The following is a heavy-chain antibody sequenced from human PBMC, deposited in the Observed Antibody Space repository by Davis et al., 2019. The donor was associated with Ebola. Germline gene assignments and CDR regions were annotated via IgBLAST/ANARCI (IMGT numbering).Heavy chain of an antibody. CDR2: IIPVFRTA. J-gene: IGHJ6*02. Sequence: SVKVSCKAVGDTLTSYAMTWVRQAPGQGLEWMGGIIPVFRTANYAQKFQGRLTITADESTRTAYMELNGLRSEDTAVYYCARDGVAIRYYYYGMDVWGQGTTVTVSS. D-gene: IGHD3-3*01. CDR1: GDTLTSYA. CDR3: ARDGVAIRYYYYGMDV. V-gene: IGHV1-69*13.